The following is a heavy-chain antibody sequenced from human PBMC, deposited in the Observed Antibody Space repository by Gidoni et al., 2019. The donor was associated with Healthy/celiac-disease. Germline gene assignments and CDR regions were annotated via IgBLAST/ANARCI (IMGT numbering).Heavy chain of an antibody. Sequence: QVQLVQSGAEVKKPGSSVKVSCKASGGTFSSYAISWVRQAPGQGLEWMGGIIPIFGTANYAQKFQGRVTITADESTSTAYMELSSLRSEDTAVYYCARDGPGGFGAYSLGQPGVRDYGMDVWGQGTTVTVSS. D-gene: IGHD3-10*01. J-gene: IGHJ6*02. CDR3: ARDGPGGFGAYSLGQPGVRDYGMDV. CDR2: IIPIFGTA. CDR1: GGTFSSYA. V-gene: IGHV1-69*01.